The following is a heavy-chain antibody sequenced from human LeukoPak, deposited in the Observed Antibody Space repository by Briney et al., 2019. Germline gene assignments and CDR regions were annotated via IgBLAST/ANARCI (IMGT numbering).Heavy chain of an antibody. CDR1: GFTFSSYW. J-gene: IGHJ3*02. Sequence: PGSSLRLSCAASGFTFSSYWMHWVRQAPGKGLVWVSSISGDESSTSCADSVEGRFTISRDNAKNTLYLQMNSLRAEDTAVYFCAREPHSDYSDHTDAFDIWGQGTMVTVSS. CDR3: AREPHSDYSDHTDAFDI. CDR2: ISGDESST. D-gene: IGHD4-17*01. V-gene: IGHV3-74*01.